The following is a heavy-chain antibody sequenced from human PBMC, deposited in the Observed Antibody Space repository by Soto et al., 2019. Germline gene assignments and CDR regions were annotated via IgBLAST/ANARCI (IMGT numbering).Heavy chain of an antibody. Sequence: PSETLSLTCSVSGFSISSGFYWGWVRQPPGKGLEGIGAIYHSGTTYFNPSLKSRVTMAIDTSKNQFSLSLASVAAADTAMYYCARGMNPQDYWGQGTLVTVS. CDR2: IYHSGTT. D-gene: IGHD6-13*01. CDR1: GFSISSGFY. V-gene: IGHV4-38-2*02. J-gene: IGHJ4*02. CDR3: ARGMNPQDY.